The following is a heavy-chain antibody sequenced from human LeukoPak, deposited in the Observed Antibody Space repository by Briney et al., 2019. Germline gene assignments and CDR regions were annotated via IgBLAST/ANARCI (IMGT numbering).Heavy chain of an antibody. CDR1: GYSFTSYW. V-gene: IGHV5-51*01. D-gene: IGHD2-15*01. CDR3: ARLDCSGGSCYVFDP. J-gene: IGHJ5*02. CDR2: IYPGDSDT. Sequence: GESLKISCKGSGYSFTSYWIGWVRQMPGKGLEWMGIIYPGDSDTRYSPSFQGQVTISADKSISTAYLQWSSLKASDTAMYYCARLDCSGGSCYVFDPWGQGTLVTVSS.